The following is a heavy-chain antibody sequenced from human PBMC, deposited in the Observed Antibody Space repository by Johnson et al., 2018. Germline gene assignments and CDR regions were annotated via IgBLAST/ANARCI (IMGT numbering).Heavy chain of an antibody. J-gene: IGHJ6*02. D-gene: IGHD3-10*01. Sequence: VQLVEAGGGLGQPGRSLRLSCAASGFTFDDYAMHWVRQAPGKGLEWVSGISWNSGSIGYADSVKGRFTISRDNAKNSLYLQMNSLRAEDAALYYWASHYYGSGSSHSFEKMDVWGQGTTVTVSS. CDR2: ISWNSGSI. CDR1: GFTFDDYA. CDR3: ASHYYGSGSSHSFEKMDV. V-gene: IGHV3-9*01.